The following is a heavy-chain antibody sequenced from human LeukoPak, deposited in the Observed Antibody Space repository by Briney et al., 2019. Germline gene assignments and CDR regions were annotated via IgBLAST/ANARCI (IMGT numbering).Heavy chain of an antibody. CDR3: ERDSGYCSGGSCYPSDYYYYMDV. Sequence: GGSLRLSCAASGFTFSSYSMNWVRQAPGKGLEWVSSISSSSSYIYYADSVKGRFTISRDNAKNSPYMQMNSLGAEDTAVYYCERDSGYCSGGSCYPSDYYYYMDVWGKGTTVTVSS. D-gene: IGHD2-15*01. CDR2: ISSSSSYI. CDR1: GFTFSSYS. V-gene: IGHV3-21*01. J-gene: IGHJ6*03.